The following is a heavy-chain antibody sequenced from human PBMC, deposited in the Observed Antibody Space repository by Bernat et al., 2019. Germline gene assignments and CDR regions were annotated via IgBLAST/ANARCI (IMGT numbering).Heavy chain of an antibody. CDR1: GFTGREDN. CDR3: AREVAKDIVVVVGATGLDY. D-gene: IGHD2-15*01. V-gene: IGHV3-21*05. CDR2: RSSSSSHK. J-gene: IGHJ4*02. Sequence: EGERGEEGGGRGKKGGSLRRGGEAAGFTGREDNMNWVRQAPGKGREGGGERSSSSSHKYYEDSVKGRFTISRDNAKNSLYLQMNSLRAEDTAVYHCAREVAKDIVVVVGATGLDYWGQGTLVTVSS.